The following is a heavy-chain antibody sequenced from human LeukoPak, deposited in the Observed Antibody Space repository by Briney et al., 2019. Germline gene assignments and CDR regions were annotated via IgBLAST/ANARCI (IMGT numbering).Heavy chain of an antibody. Sequence: GGSLRLSRAASGFTFSSYWMNWARQAPGKGLEWVASINHNGNVNYYVDSVKGRFTISRDNAKNSLYLQMSNLRAEDTAVYFCARGCGLDVWGQGATVTVSS. CDR2: INHNGNVN. D-gene: IGHD2-8*01. CDR1: GFTFSSYW. J-gene: IGHJ6*02. V-gene: IGHV3-7*03. CDR3: ARGCGLDV.